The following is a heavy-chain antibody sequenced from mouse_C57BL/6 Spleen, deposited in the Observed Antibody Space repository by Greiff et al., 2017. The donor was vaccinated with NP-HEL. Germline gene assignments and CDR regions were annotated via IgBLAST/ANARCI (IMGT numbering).Heavy chain of an antibody. D-gene: IGHD2-4*01. J-gene: IGHJ1*03. CDR3: ARDNDYYWYFDV. CDR1: GYTFTDYN. CDR2: INPNNGGT. V-gene: IGHV1-18*01. Sequence: VQLQQSGPELVKPGASVKIPCKASGYTFTDYNMDWVKQGHGKSLEWIGDINPNNGGTIYNQKFKGKATLTVDKSSSTAYMELRSLTSEDTAVYYCARDNDYYWYFDVWGTGTTVTVSS.